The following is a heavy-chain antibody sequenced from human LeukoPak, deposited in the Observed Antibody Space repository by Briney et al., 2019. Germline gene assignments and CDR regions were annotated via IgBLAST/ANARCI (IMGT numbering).Heavy chain of an antibody. CDR3: ACPGIVVVRDWFDP. V-gene: IGHV1-2*02. CDR2: INPSSGGT. D-gene: IGHD3-22*01. Sequence: ASVKVSCKVSGYTFTGYYIHWVRQAPGQGLEWMGWINPSSGGTNFAQKFQGRVTMTRDTSISTVYMELSRLRSDDTAVYYCACPGIVVVRDWFDPWGQGTLVTVSS. J-gene: IGHJ5*02. CDR1: GYTFTGYY.